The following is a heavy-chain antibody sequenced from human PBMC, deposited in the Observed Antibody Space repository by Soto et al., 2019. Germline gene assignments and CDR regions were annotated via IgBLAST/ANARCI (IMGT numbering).Heavy chain of an antibody. CDR1: GFTFSAYS. CDR3: VKPISSAHPRFDF. V-gene: IGHV3-23*01. J-gene: IGHJ4*02. D-gene: IGHD3-10*01. Sequence: PGGSLRLSCAASGFTFSAYSMSWVRQAPGKGLEWVSGFRASGDDGTTYYADSVKGRFTISRDNSQNTLYLQMSSLKTEDTAVYYCVKPISSAHPRFDFWGQGTLVTVSS. CDR2: FRASGDDGTT.